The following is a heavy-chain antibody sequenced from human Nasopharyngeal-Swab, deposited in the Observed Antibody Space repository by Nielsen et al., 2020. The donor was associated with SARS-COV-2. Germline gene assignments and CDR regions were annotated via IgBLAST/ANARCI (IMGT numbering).Heavy chain of an antibody. J-gene: IGHJ4*02. CDR2: IYYSGST. CDR1: GGSISTNSYY. V-gene: IGHV4-39*07. D-gene: IGHD2-15*01. Sequence: SETLSLTCTVSGGSISTNSYYWGWVRQPPGKGLEWIGSIYYSGSTYYNPSLKSRVTISLDTSKNQFSLKLSSVTAADSAVYYCARDTRRGGVDYWGQGTLVTVSS. CDR3: ARDTRRGGVDY.